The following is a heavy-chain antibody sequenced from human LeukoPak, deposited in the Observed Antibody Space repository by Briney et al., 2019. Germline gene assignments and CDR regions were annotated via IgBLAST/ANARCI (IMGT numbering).Heavy chain of an antibody. CDR1: GGSISSYY. CDR3: ARDRILDP. CDR2: IYYSGST. D-gene: IGHD2-21*01. J-gene: IGHJ5*02. Sequence: SETLSLTCTVSGGSISSYYWSWIRQPPGKGLEWIGYIYYSGSTNYNPSLKSRVTISVDTSKNQFSLKLSSVTAADTAVYYCARDRILDPWGQGTLVTVSS. V-gene: IGHV4-59*01.